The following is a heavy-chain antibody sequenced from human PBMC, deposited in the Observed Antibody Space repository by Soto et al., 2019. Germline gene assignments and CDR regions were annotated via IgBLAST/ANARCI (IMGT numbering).Heavy chain of an antibody. J-gene: IGHJ6*03. CDR2: IYWDDDK. V-gene: IGHV2-5*02. CDR1: GFSLSPSGVG. D-gene: IGHD6-6*01. Sequence: SGPTLVNPTQTLTLTCTFSGFSLSPSGVGVGWIRQPPGKALEWLALIYWDDDKRYSPTLKSRLTITKDIPKNQVVLKITIIDPVDTATYYCAHIYSSSTYDDANGASLSYYYYYYMDVWGKGTTVTVSS. CDR3: AHIYSSSTYDDANGASLSYYYYYYMDV.